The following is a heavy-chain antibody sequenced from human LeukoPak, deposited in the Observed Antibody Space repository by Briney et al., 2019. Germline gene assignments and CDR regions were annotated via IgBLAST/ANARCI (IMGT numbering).Heavy chain of an antibody. Sequence: SETLSLTCAVYGGSFRDYYWTWILQSPGRGLEWIGEINHSGTTNYNPSLKSRVTISVDTSKDQFPLRMRSVIAADTALYYCAKTGGGFYYSGVAVWGRGTPVTVSS. CDR2: INHSGTT. D-gene: IGHD3-16*01. J-gene: IGHJ6*02. V-gene: IGHV4-34*01. CDR3: AKTGGGFYYSGVAV. CDR1: GGSFRDYY.